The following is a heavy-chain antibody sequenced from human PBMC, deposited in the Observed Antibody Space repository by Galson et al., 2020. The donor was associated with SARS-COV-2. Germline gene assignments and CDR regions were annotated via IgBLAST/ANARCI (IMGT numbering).Heavy chain of an antibody. J-gene: IGHJ3*02. CDR2: ISHSGGT. D-gene: IGHD4-17*01. CDR1: GTSISSGSYS. Sequence: SEPLSLTCAVSGTSISSGSYSWNWIRQPPGKGLEWLGYISHSGGTYYNPSLKSRVTISGDRSKNQFSLRLSSVTAADTAVYYCARLHYGEYAPEAFDIWGPGTRVTVAS. CDR3: ARLHYGEYAPEAFDI. V-gene: IGHV4-30-2*01.